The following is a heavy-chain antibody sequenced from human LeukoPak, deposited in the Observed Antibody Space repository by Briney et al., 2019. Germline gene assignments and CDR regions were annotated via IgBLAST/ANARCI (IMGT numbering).Heavy chain of an antibody. CDR3: AKSQSLLSLGGRFDS. D-gene: IGHD3-16*01. V-gene: IGHV3-23*01. Sequence: GGSLRLSCAASGFIFSSYGMSWVRQAPGKGLEWVSGISGRGGATYSADSVKGRLTISRDNSNNTLYLHMNSLRAEDTAIYYCAKSQSLLSLGGRFDSWGQGTLVTVSS. CDR1: GFIFSSYG. J-gene: IGHJ4*02. CDR2: ISGRGGAT.